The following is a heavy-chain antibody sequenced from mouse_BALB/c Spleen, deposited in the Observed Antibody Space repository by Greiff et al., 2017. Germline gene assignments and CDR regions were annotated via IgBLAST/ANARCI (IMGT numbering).Heavy chain of an antibody. D-gene: IGHD1-2*01. V-gene: IGHV5-9-4*01. J-gene: IGHJ2*01. Sequence: EVQVVESGGGLVKPGGSLKLSCAASGFTFSSYAMSWVRQSPEKRLEWVAEISSGGSYTYYPDTVTGRFTISRDNAKNTLYLEMSSLRSEDTAMYYCARITTALYYFDYWGQGTTLTVSS. CDR1: GFTFSSYA. CDR2: ISSGGSYT. CDR3: ARITTALYYFDY.